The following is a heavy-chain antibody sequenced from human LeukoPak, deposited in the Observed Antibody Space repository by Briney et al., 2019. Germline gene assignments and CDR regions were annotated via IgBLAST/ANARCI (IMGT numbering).Heavy chain of an antibody. CDR1: GFSLSTSGVG. Sequence: SGPTLVKPTQTLTLTCTFSGFSLSTSGVGVGWIRQPPGKALEWLALIYWDDDKRYSPSLKSRLTITKDTSKNQVVLTMTNMDPVDTATYYCAHRGRYCSDSYCYGAFYVWGQGTMVTVSS. D-gene: IGHD2-15*01. CDR3: AHRGRYCSDSYCYGAFYV. V-gene: IGHV2-5*02. J-gene: IGHJ3*01. CDR2: IYWDDDK.